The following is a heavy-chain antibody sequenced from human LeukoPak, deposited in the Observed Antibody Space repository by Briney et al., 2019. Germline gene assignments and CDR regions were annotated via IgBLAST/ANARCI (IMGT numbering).Heavy chain of an antibody. CDR2: IKPDGSEK. CDR1: GLTFSRHW. J-gene: IGHJ4*02. D-gene: IGHD2-8*02. CDR3: ASRPPTGNAYLGVFDY. V-gene: IGHV3-7*01. Sequence: GGSLRLSCAASGLTFSRHWMSWVRQAPGKGLEWVANIKPDGSEKYYVGSVRGRFTISRDNSRSSLYLQMNNLGAEDTALYYCASRPPTGNAYLGVFDYWGQGTLVTVSS.